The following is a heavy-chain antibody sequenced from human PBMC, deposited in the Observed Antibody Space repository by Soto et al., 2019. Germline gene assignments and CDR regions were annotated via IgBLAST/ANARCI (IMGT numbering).Heavy chain of an antibody. CDR1: GFSISSGYY. D-gene: IGHD1-26*01. CDR3: SRDWYRDGYKGGYFDY. J-gene: IGHJ4*02. Sequence: SETLSLTCTVSGFSISSGYYWGWVRQPPGKGLEWIGSMYQSGTTYYNPSLKSRVTISINTSKNQFSLKLTSVTAADTVVYYCSRDWYRDGYKGGYFDYWGQGTLVTVSS. CDR2: MYQSGTT. V-gene: IGHV4-38-2*02.